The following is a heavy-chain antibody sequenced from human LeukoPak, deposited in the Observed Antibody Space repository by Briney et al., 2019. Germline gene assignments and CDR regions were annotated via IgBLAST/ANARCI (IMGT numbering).Heavy chain of an antibody. CDR1: GGSFSGYY. J-gene: IGHJ4*02. V-gene: IGHV4-34*01. D-gene: IGHD6-19*01. CDR2: INHSGST. Sequence: SETLSLTCAVYGGSFSGYYRSWIRQPPGKGLEWIGEINHSGSTNYNPSLKSRVTISVDTSKNQFSLKLSSVTAADTAVYYCARDKYSSGWLDYWGQGTLVTVSS. CDR3: ARDKYSSGWLDY.